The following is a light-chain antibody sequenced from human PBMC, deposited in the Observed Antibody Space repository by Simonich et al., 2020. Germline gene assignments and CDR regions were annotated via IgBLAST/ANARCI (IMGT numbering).Light chain of an antibody. CDR3: QQYGSSPYT. CDR1: QSVSSSY. CDR2: DAS. J-gene: IGKJ2*01. Sequence: EFVLTQSPGTLSLSPGERATLSCRASQSVSSSYLAWYQQTPGLAPRLLIYDASSRATGIPDRFSGSGSGTDFTLTISRLEPEDFAVYYCQQYGSSPYTFGQGTKLEIK. V-gene: IGKV3D-20*01.